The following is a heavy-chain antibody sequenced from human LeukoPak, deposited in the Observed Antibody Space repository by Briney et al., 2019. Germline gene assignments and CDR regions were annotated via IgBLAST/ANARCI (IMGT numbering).Heavy chain of an antibody. CDR2: ISWNSGSI. Sequence: PGGSLRLSCAASGFTFDDYTMHWVRQAPGKGLEWVSGISWNSGSIGYADPVKGRFTISRDNAKNSLYLQMNSLRAEDMALYYCAKDLYSSGWYGGFDYWGQGTLVTVSS. D-gene: IGHD6-19*01. J-gene: IGHJ4*02. CDR3: AKDLYSSGWYGGFDY. CDR1: GFTFDDYT. V-gene: IGHV3-9*03.